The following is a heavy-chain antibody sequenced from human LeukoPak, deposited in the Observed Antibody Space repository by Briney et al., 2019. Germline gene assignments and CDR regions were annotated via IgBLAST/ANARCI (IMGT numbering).Heavy chain of an antibody. Sequence: SETLSLTCAVYGGSFSGYYWSWIRQPPGKGLEWIGEINHSGSTNYNPSLKSRVTISVDTSKNQFSLKLSSVTAADTAVYYCARGPVHNKYYYDSSGPNSWGQGTLVTVSS. V-gene: IGHV4-34*01. J-gene: IGHJ4*02. D-gene: IGHD3-22*01. CDR1: GGSFSGYY. CDR2: INHSGST. CDR3: ARGPVHNKYYYDSSGPNS.